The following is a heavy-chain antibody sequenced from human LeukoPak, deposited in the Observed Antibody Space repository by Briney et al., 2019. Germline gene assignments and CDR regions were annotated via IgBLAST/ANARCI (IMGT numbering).Heavy chain of an antibody. CDR2: ISYDGSNK. V-gene: IGHV3-30*07. Sequence: PGRSLRLSCAASGFTFSSYAMHWVRQAPGKGLEWVAVISYDGSNKYYADSVRGRFTISSDDAKKSVFLHMNSLRAEDTAVYFCATWDDYGDFVAFEYWGQGTLVTVSS. J-gene: IGHJ4*02. CDR1: GFTFSSYA. CDR3: ATWDDYGDFVAFEY. D-gene: IGHD4-17*01.